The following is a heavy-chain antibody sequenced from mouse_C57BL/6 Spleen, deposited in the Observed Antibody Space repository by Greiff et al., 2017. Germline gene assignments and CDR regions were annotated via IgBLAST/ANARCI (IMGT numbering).Heavy chain of an antibody. V-gene: IGHV3-6*01. D-gene: IGHD1-1*01. CDR3: ASDYGSSYEGFAY. J-gene: IGHJ3*01. CDR2: ISYDGSH. CDR1: GYSITSGYY. Sequence: EVKLLESGPGLVKPSQSLSLTCSVTGYSITSGYYWNWIRQFPGNKLEWMGYISYDGSHNYNPSLKKRISITRDTSKNQFFLKLNSVTTEDTATYYCASDYGSSYEGFAYWGQGTLVTVSA.